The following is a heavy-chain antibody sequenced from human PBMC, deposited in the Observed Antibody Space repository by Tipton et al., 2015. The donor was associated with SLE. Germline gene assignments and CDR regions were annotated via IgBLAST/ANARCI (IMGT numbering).Heavy chain of an antibody. CDR1: GGSISSYY. J-gene: IGHJ5*02. V-gene: IGHV4-39*01. Sequence: LRLSCTVSGGSISSYYWGWIRQPPGKGLEWIGSIYYSGSTYYNPSLKSRVTISVDTSKNQFSLKLSSVTAADTAVYYCARLREWFDPWGQGTLVTVSS. CDR2: IYYSGST. CDR3: ARLREWFDP. D-gene: IGHD1-26*01.